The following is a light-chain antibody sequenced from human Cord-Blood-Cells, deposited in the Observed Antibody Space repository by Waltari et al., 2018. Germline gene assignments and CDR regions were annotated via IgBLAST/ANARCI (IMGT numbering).Light chain of an antibody. CDR3: QQYGSSPPIT. V-gene: IGKV3-20*01. J-gene: IGKJ5*01. CDR2: GAS. CDR1: KSVSSSY. Sequence: EIVLTQSPGTLSLSPGERATLSCRASKSVSSSYLAWYQQKPGQAPRLLIYGASSRATSNPDRFSGSGSRTDFTITISRLEPEDFAVYYCQQYGSSPPITFGEGTRLEIK.